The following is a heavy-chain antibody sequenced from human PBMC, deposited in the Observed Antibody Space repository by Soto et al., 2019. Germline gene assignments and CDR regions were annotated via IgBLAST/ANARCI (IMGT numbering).Heavy chain of an antibody. CDR3: ARGLEVRGSYGLDV. CDR2: IYHSGIT. V-gene: IGHV4-30-2*01. D-gene: IGHD3-10*01. Sequence: QLQLQESGSGLVKPSQTLSLTCAVSGASISSGGSSWSWIRQAPGTGLEWIGYIYHSGITNYNPSLKSLVTISVDQSQNQFSLSLSFVTAADTAVYYCARGLEVRGSYGLDVWGQGTTVTVSS. J-gene: IGHJ6*02. CDR1: GASISSGGSS.